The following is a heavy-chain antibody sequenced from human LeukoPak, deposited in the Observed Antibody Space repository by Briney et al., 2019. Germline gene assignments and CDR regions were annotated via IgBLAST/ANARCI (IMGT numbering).Heavy chain of an antibody. Sequence: LETLSLTCAVYGGSFSGYYWSWIRQPPGKGLEWIGEINHSGSTNYNPSLKSRVTISVDTSKNQFSLKLSSVTAADTAVYYCARTAAYYDFWSGRGYYFDYWGQGTLVTVSS. CDR3: ARTAAYYDFWSGRGYYFDY. V-gene: IGHV4-34*01. D-gene: IGHD3-3*01. CDR1: GGSFSGYY. CDR2: INHSGST. J-gene: IGHJ4*02.